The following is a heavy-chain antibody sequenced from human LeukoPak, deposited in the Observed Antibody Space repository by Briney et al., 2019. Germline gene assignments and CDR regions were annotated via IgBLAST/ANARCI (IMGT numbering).Heavy chain of an antibody. CDR3: ARRTHYYEISGYLIDY. D-gene: IGHD3-22*01. V-gene: IGHV3-66*01. CDR1: GFTVSSNY. CDR2: IYSGGST. J-gene: IGHJ4*02. Sequence: GGSLRLSCAASGFTVSSNYMSWVRQAPGKGLEWVSVIYSGGSTYYADSVKGRFTISRDNSKNTLYLQMNSLRAEDTAVYYCARRTHYYEISGYLIDYWGQGTLVTVSS.